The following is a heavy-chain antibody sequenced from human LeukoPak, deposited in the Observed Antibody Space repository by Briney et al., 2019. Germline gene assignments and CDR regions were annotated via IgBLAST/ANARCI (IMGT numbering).Heavy chain of an antibody. CDR2: ISNSGSST. V-gene: IGHV3-23*01. CDR1: GFTFSSYG. Sequence: PGGSLRLSCAASGFTFSSYGMTWVRQAPGKGLEWVSGISNSGSSTYYADSVKGRFTISRDNTKNTLYLQMNSLRAEDTAVYYCAKDFSYYDSGGYYPLYYFDYWGQGTLVTVSS. D-gene: IGHD3-22*01. J-gene: IGHJ4*02. CDR3: AKDFSYYDSGGYYPLYYFDY.